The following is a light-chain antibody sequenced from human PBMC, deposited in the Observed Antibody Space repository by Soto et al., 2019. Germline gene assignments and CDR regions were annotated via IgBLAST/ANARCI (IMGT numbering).Light chain of an antibody. J-gene: IGKJ1*01. CDR1: QSISYW. Sequence: DIQMTQSPSTLSASVGDRVTITCRASQSISYWLAWYRQKPGKAPKLLIYKASSLESGVPSRFSGSGSGTEFTLTISSLQPDDFATYYCQQYNSYSWTFGQGTKVEIK. V-gene: IGKV1-5*03. CDR3: QQYNSYSWT. CDR2: KAS.